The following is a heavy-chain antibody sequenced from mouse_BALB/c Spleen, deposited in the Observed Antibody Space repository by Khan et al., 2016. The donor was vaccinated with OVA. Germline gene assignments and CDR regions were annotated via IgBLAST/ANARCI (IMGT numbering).Heavy chain of an antibody. CDR1: GFTFSSYT. D-gene: IGHD1-1*01. Sequence: EVELVESGGGLVQPGGSLKLSCAASGFTFSSYTMSWVRQTPDKRLEWVAFISHGGSSVYSPDTVKGRFTSSRDNAKNTLYLQMSSLKSEDTAMYYCTRPSTTQYDYGMDYWGQGTSVIVSS. V-gene: IGHV5-12-2*01. J-gene: IGHJ4*01. CDR3: TRPSTTQYDYGMDY. CDR2: ISHGGSSV.